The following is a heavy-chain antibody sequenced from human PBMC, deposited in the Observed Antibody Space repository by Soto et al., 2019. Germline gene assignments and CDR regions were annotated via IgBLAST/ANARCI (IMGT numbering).Heavy chain of an antibody. J-gene: IGHJ4*02. CDR1: GFTFSSYS. CDR3: ARDLLSLSRTGVGCLGY. Sequence: EVQLVESGGGLVQPGGSLRLSCAASGFTFSSYSMNWVRQAPGKGLEWVSYISSSSSTIYYADSVKGRSTISRDNAKNSLYLQMNSLRDEDTAVYYCARDLLSLSRTGVGCLGYWGQGTLVTVSS. V-gene: IGHV3-48*02. CDR2: ISSSSSTI. D-gene: IGHD1-1*01.